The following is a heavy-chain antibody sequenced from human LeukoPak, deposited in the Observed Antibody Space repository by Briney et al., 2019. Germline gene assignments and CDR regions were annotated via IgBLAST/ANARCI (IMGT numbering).Heavy chain of an antibody. CDR3: ARAASYYYYYTDV. Sequence: PGGSLRLSCAASGFTFSTSWMDWVRQVSGKGLVWVARSNSDGSSTSYADSVKGRFTTSRDNAQNTLYLQMSSLRAEDTAVYYCARAASYYYYYTDVWGKGTTVTVSS. CDR1: GFTFSTSW. V-gene: IGHV3-74*01. J-gene: IGHJ6*03. CDR2: SNSDGSST.